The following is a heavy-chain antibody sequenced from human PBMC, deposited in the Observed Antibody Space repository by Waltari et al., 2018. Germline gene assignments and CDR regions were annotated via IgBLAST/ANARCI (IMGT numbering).Heavy chain of an antibody. CDR2: IYYSGST. CDR1: GGSISSGDYY. J-gene: IGHJ6*02. Sequence: QVQLQESGPGLVKPSQTLSLTCTVSGGSISSGDYYWSWIRQPPGKGLEWILYIYYSGSTYYNPSLKRRVTIAVDTSKNQFSLKLSSGTAADTAVYYCARDVSGDYGMDVWGQGTTVTVSS. D-gene: IGHD1-26*01. V-gene: IGHV4-30-4*08. CDR3: ARDVSGDYGMDV.